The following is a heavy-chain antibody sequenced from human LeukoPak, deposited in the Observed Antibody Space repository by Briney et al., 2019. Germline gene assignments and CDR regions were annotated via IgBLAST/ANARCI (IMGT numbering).Heavy chain of an antibody. Sequence: SVKVSCKASGGTFSSYAISWVRQAPGQGLEWIGGIIPIFGTANYAQKFQGRVTITTDESTSTAYMELSSLRSEDTAVYYCARGDSSGWYQVYWGQGTLVTVSS. D-gene: IGHD6-19*01. J-gene: IGHJ4*02. V-gene: IGHV1-69*05. CDR3: ARGDSSGWYQVY. CDR2: IIPIFGTA. CDR1: GGTFSSYA.